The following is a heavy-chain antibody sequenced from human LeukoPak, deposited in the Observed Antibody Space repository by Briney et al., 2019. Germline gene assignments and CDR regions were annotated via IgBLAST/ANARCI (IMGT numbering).Heavy chain of an antibody. D-gene: IGHD5-12*01. CDR1: GGTFSSYA. J-gene: IGHJ5*02. Sequence: APVKVPCKASGGTFSSYAISWVRQAPGQGLEWMGGIIPIFGTANYAQKFQGRVTITADESTSTAYMELSSLRSEDTAVYYCARSDSGYDYNWFDPWGQGTLVTVSS. CDR3: ARSDSGYDYNWFDP. CDR2: IIPIFGTA. V-gene: IGHV1-69*13.